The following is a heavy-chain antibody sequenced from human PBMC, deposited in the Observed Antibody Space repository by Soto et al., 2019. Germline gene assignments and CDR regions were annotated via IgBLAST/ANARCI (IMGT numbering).Heavy chain of an antibody. V-gene: IGHV1-18*01. Sequence: QVQLVQSGAEVKNPGASVKISCKASGYTFNSYGINWVRQAPGQGLEWMGWISAYNGNTNYPQKGQGRVTMTADTYTGTVYMELSSLTSDDTARYYWGRQGYSYGPGYFDFWVQGTLVNVSS. D-gene: IGHD5-18*01. CDR3: GRQGYSYGPGYFDF. CDR1: GYTFNSYG. J-gene: IGHJ4*02. CDR2: ISAYNGNT.